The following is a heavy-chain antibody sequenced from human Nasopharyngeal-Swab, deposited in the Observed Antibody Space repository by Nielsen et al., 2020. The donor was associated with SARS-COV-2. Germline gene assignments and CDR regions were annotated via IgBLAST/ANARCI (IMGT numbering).Heavy chain of an antibody. CDR3: ARDSSGYWYFDL. CDR1: GFTFSSYD. CDR2: IGTAGDT. V-gene: IGHV3-13*01. J-gene: IGHJ2*01. Sequence: LTCAASGFTFSSYDMHWVRQATGKGLEWVSAIGTAGDTYYPGSVKGRFTISRENAKNSLYLQMNSLRAGDTAVYYCARDSSGYWYFDLWGRGTLVTVSS. D-gene: IGHD3-22*01.